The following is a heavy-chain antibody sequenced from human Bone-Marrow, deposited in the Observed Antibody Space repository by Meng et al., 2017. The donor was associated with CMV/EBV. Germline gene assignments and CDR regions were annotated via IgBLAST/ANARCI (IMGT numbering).Heavy chain of an antibody. J-gene: IGHJ6*02. CDR2: INHSGST. Sequence: SETLSLTCAVYGGSFSGYYWSWIRQPPGKGLEWIGEINHSGSTNYNPSLKSRVTISVDTSKNQFSLKPSSVTAADTAVYYCASLPLYSNPPANYYYGMDVWGQGTTVTVYS. D-gene: IGHD4-11*01. CDR1: GGSFSGYY. CDR3: ASLPLYSNPPANYYYGMDV. V-gene: IGHV4-34*01.